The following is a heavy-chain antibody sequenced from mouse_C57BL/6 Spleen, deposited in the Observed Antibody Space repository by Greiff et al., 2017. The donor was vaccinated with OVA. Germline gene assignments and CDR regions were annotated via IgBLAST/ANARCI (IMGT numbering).Heavy chain of an antibody. J-gene: IGHJ4*01. CDR2: ISSGGSYT. CDR3: ARQFATVVATYYYAMDY. CDR1: GFTFSSYG. V-gene: IGHV5-6*01. D-gene: IGHD1-1*01. Sequence: EVQLVESGGDLVKPGGSLKLSCAASGFTFSSYGMSWVRQTPDKRLEWVATISSGGSYTYYPDSVKGRFTISRDNAKNTLYLQMSSLKSEDTAMYYCARQFATVVATYYYAMDYWGQGTSVTVSS.